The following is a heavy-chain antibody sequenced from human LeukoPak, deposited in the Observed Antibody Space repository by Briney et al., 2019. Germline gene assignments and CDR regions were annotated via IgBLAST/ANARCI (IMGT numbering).Heavy chain of an antibody. CDR1: GW. Sequence: GGSLRLSCAASGWMHWVRQAPGKGLVWVSGINNDGTGTYYADSVKGRFTISRDNAKNTVYLQMNSLSAEDTAVYYCASVFDSWGPGFLVTVSS. CDR3: ASVFDS. CDR2: INNDGTGT. J-gene: IGHJ4*02. V-gene: IGHV3-74*01.